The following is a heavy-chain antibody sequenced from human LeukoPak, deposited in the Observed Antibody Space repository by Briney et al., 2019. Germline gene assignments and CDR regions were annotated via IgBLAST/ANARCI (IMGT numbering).Heavy chain of an antibody. CDR1: GFTFSSYA. V-gene: IGHV3-23*01. J-gene: IGHJ4*02. CDR3: AKEAGYCSGGSCYQVFDY. D-gene: IGHD2-15*01. Sequence: GGSLRLSCAASGFTFSSYAMSWVRQAPGKGLEWVSAISGSGGSTYYADSVKGRFTISRDNSKNTLYLQMNSLRAEDTAVYYCAKEAGYCSGGSCYQVFDYWGQGTLVTVSS. CDR2: ISGSGGST.